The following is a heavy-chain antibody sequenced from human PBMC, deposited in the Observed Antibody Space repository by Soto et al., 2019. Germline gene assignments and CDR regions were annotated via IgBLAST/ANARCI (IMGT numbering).Heavy chain of an antibody. Sequence: GGSLSLSCAASGFTFSSYGMHWVRQAPGKGLEWVAVISYDGSNKYYADSVKGRFTISRDNSKNTLYLQMNSLRAEDTAVYYCAKEGYYDFWSGYDYYYGMYVWGHGTTVTVSS. CDR1: GFTFSSYG. CDR3: AKEGYYDFWSGYDYYYGMYV. D-gene: IGHD3-3*01. J-gene: IGHJ6*02. V-gene: IGHV3-30*18. CDR2: ISYDGSNK.